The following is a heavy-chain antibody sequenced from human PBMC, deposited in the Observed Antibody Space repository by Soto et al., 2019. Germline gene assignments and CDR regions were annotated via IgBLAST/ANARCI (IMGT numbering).Heavy chain of an antibody. CDR1: GGSCSNYY. V-gene: IGHV4-34*01. Sequence: QVQLQQWGAGLLKPSETLSLTCAVYGGSCSNYYWSWIRQPPGKGLEWIGEINHSGSTNYNPSLKSRFTISVDTSKNQFSLKLSSVTAADTAVYYCARDPGYCSDGSCYYFDYWGEGTLVTVSS. CDR2: INHSGST. J-gene: IGHJ4*02. CDR3: ARDPGYCSDGSCYYFDY. D-gene: IGHD2-15*01.